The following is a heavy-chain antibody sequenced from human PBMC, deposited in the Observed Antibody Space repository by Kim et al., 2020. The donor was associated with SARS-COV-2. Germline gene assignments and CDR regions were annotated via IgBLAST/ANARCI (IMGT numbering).Heavy chain of an antibody. CDR2: ISGSGGST. Sequence: GGSLRLSCAASGFTFSSYAMSWVRQAPGKGLEWVSAISGSGGSTYYADSVKGRFTISRDNSKNTLYLQMNSLRAEDTAVYYCAKEGWVVPAAGYGMDVWGQGTTVTVSS. V-gene: IGHV3-23*01. D-gene: IGHD2-2*01. CDR1: GFTFSSYA. CDR3: AKEGWVVPAAGYGMDV. J-gene: IGHJ6*02.